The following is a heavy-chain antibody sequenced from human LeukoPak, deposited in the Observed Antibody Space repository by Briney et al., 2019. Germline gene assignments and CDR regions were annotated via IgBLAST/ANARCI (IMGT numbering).Heavy chain of an antibody. CDR1: GYGFTNYW. V-gene: IGHV5-51*01. CDR2: IHPGDSGT. D-gene: IGHD5-18*01. CDR3: ARGGTYSYGSSDY. Sequence: GESLKISCKASGYGFTNYWIGWVRQMPGKGLEWMGIIHPGDSGTKYSPSFQDQVTMSFDESTTTAYLQWSSLRASDSAIYYCARGGTYSYGSSDYWGQGTLVTVSS. J-gene: IGHJ4*02.